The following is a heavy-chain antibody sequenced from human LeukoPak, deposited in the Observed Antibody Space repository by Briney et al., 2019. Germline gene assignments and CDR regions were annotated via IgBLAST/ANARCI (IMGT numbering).Heavy chain of an antibody. Sequence: GGSLGLSCAASGFTVSSYAMSWVRQAPGKGLEWVSAMSGSESSTYYADSVKGRFAISRDNSKNTLYLLMNSLRAEDTAVYYCAKILAPYCGDECYSIWGQGTVVTVSS. CDR1: GFTVSSYA. V-gene: IGHV3-23*01. CDR3: AKILAPYCGDECYSI. J-gene: IGHJ3*02. CDR2: MSGSESST. D-gene: IGHD2-21*01.